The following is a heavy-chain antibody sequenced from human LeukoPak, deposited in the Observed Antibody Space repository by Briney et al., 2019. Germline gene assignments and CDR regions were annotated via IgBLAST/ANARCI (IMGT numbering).Heavy chain of an antibody. CDR1: GGSTSSYY. Sequence: SETLSLTCTVSGGSTSSYYWSWIRQPPGKGLEWIGYIYYSGSTNYNPSLKSRVTISVDTSKNQFSLKLSSVTAADTAVYYCAGDSSGGAFDIWGQGTMVTVSS. V-gene: IGHV4-59*01. D-gene: IGHD6-19*01. CDR2: IYYSGST. CDR3: AGDSSGGAFDI. J-gene: IGHJ3*02.